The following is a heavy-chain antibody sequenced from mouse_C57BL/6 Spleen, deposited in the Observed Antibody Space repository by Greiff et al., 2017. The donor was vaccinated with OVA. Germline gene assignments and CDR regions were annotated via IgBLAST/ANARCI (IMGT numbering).Heavy chain of an antibody. J-gene: IGHJ1*03. CDR3: ARKRELSNWDGYFDV. CDR2: INPSNGGT. D-gene: IGHD4-1*01. Sequence: QVQLQQPGPELVKPGASVKLSCKASGYTFPSYWMHWVKQRPGQGLEWIGNINPSNGGTNYNEKFKSKATLTVDKSSSTAYMQLSSLTSEDSAVYYCARKRELSNWDGYFDVWGTGTTVTVSS. CDR1: GYTFPSYW. V-gene: IGHV1-53*01.